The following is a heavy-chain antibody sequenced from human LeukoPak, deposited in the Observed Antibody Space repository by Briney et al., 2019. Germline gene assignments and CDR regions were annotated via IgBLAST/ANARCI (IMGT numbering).Heavy chain of an antibody. CDR2: ISWNSGSI. V-gene: IGHV3-9*01. Sequence: GGSLRLSCAASGFIFEDYAMHWVRQAPGKGLEWVSGISWNSGSIGYADSVKGRFTISRDNAKNSLYLQMNSLRAEDTALYYCAKTRYSGSGSYYLPLDYWGQGTLVTVSS. D-gene: IGHD3-10*01. CDR3: AKTRYSGSGSYYLPLDY. J-gene: IGHJ4*02. CDR1: GFIFEDYA.